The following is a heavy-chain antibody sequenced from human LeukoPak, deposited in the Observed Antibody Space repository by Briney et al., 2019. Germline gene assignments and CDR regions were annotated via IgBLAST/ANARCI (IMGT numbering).Heavy chain of an antibody. CDR3: ARGGITIFGVDSYMDV. CDR1: GFTFSSYS. D-gene: IGHD3-3*01. CDR2: INWNGGST. J-gene: IGHJ6*03. Sequence: PGGSLRLSCAASGFTFSSYSMNWVRQAPGKGLEWVSGINWNGGSTGYADSVKGRFTISRDNAKNSLYLQMNSLRAEDTALYYCARGGITIFGVDSYMDVWGKGTTVTVSS. V-gene: IGHV3-20*04.